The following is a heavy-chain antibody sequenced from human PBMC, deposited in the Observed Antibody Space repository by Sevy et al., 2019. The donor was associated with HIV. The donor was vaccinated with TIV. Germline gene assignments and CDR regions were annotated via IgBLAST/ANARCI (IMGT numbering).Heavy chain of an antibody. CDR1: GFTFSSYV. Sequence: GESLKISCAASGFTFSSYVMHWVRQAPGKGLEWVARVWDDGSDKYYADSVKGRFTISRDNSKNMLYLQMNSLRPEDTAVYYCARDLVGATSDWGQGTLVTVSS. CDR3: ARDLVGATSD. V-gene: IGHV3-30*04. CDR2: VWDDGSDK. J-gene: IGHJ4*02. D-gene: IGHD1-26*01.